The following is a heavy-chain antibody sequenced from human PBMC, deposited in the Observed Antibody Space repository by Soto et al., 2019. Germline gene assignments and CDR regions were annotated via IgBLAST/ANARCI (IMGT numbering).Heavy chain of an antibody. CDR3: ARGFSYCSVGSCQATSGDY. D-gene: IGHD2-15*01. Sequence: QVQMVQSGAEVKKPGSSVKVSCKASGGTFSSYAISWVRQAPGQGLEWMGGIIPIFGTANYAQKFQGRVTITADESTSTAYMELSSLRSEDTAVYYCARGFSYCSVGSCQATSGDYWGQGTLVTVSS. CDR2: IIPIFGTA. J-gene: IGHJ4*02. CDR1: GGTFSSYA. V-gene: IGHV1-69*01.